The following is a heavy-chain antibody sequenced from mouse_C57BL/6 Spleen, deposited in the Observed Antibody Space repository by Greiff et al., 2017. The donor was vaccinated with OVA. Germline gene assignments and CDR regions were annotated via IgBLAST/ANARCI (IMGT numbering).Heavy chain of an antibody. D-gene: IGHD2-4*01. CDR2: FHPNSGST. V-gene: IGHV1-64*01. Sequence: QVQLQQPGAELVKPGASVKLSCKASGYTFTSYWMHWVKQRPGQGLEWIGMFHPNSGSTNYNEKFKSKATLTVDKSSSTAYMQLSSLTSEDSAVYYCARYDYDDYFDYWGQGTTLTVSS. CDR1: GYTFTSYW. J-gene: IGHJ2*01. CDR3: ARYDYDDYFDY.